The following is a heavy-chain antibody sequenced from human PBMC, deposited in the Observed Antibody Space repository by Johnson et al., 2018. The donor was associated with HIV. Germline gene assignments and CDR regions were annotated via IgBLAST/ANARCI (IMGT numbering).Heavy chain of an antibody. CDR2: ISYDGSNK. D-gene: IGHD1-26*01. CDR3: ARDRIVGADYDAFDI. V-gene: IGHV3-30*19. CDR1: GFTFSSYG. J-gene: IGHJ3*02. Sequence: QLVESGGGVVQPGRSLRLSCPASGFTFSSYGMHWVRQAPGKGLEWVAVISYDGSNKYYADSVKGRFTISRDNSKNTLYLQMNSLRAEDTAVYHCARDRIVGADYDAFDIWGPGTMVTVSS.